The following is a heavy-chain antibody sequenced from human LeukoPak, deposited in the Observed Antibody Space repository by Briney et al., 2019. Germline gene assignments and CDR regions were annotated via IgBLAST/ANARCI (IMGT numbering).Heavy chain of an antibody. J-gene: IGHJ3*02. CDR1: GGSISSYY. CDR2: MYYSGST. V-gene: IGHV4-59*01. CDR3: ARDSPSSYDSSGYPVLGTFDI. Sequence: PSETLSLTCSVSGGSISSYYWSWIRQPPGKGLEWIGYMYYSGSTNYNPSLKSRVTISVDTSKNQFSLKLSSVTAADTAVYYCARDSPSSYDSSGYPVLGTFDIWGQGTMVTVSS. D-gene: IGHD3-22*01.